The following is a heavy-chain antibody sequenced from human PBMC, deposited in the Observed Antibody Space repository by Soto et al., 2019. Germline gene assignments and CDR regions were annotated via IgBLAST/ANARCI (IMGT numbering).Heavy chain of an antibody. V-gene: IGHV3-33*01. CDR2: IWYDGSNK. CDR1: GFTFSSYG. D-gene: IGHD6-13*01. CDR3: AHLIAAAGSSFDL. Sequence: EGSLRLSCAASGFTFSSYGMHWVRQAPGKGLEWVAVIWYDGSNKYYADSVKGRFTISRDNSKNTLYLQMNSLRAEDTAVYYCAHLIAAAGSSFDLWGRGTLVTVSS. J-gene: IGHJ2*01.